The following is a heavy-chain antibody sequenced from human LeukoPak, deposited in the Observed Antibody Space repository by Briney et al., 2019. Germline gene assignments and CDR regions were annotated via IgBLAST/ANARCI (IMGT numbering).Heavy chain of an antibody. CDR1: GFTFGTYS. J-gene: IGHJ4*02. CDR3: ARDRDRSFDY. CDR2: ISTSSNSI. V-gene: IGHV3-48*04. Sequence: GGSLRLAWPASGFTFGTYSMNWVRQAPGKGLEWVSYISTSSNSINYADSVKGRFTISRDNAKNSLYLEMNSLRAGDTAIYYCARDRDRSFDYWGQGTLITVSS. D-gene: IGHD1-14*01.